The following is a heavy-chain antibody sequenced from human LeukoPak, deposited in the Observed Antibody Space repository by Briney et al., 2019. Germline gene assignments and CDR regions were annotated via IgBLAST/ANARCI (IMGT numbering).Heavy chain of an antibody. D-gene: IGHD2-15*01. CDR1: GYTFTGNY. CDR2: INPNSGGT. Sequence: ASVKVSCKASGYTFTGNYMHWVRQAPGQGLEWMGWINPNSGGTNYAQKFQGRVTMTRDTSIGTAYMELRSLRSDDTAVYYCAGGRDIVVVVAATGDFDYWGQGTLVTVSS. J-gene: IGHJ4*02. V-gene: IGHV1-2*02. CDR3: AGGRDIVVVVAATGDFDY.